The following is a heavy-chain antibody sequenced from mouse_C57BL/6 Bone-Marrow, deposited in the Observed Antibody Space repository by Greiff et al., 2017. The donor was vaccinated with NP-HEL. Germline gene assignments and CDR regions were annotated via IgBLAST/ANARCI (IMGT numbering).Heavy chain of an antibody. V-gene: IGHV6-3*01. CDR1: GFTFSNYW. D-gene: IGHD2-5*01. CDR2: IRLKSDNYAT. J-gene: IGHJ2*01. Sequence: EVQVVESGGGLVQPGGSMKLSCVASGFTFSNYWMNWVRQSPEKGLEWVAQIRLKSDNYATHYAESVKGRFTISRDDSKSSVYLQMNNLRAEDTGIYYCTENYSNYPFDYWGQGTTLTVSS. CDR3: TENYSNYPFDY.